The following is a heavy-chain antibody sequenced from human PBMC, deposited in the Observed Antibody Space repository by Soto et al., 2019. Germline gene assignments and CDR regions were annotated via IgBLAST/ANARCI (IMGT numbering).Heavy chain of an antibody. V-gene: IGHV3-23*01. CDR2: ISAGGGST. J-gene: IGHJ3*02. CDR3: AKDGGPIVAFDI. CDR1: GFTFSSYA. D-gene: IGHD3-16*01. Sequence: EVQLLESGGGLVQPGGSLRLSCAASGFTFSSYAMSWVRQAPGKGLEWVSVISAGGGSTYYADSVKGRFTISRDNSKNTLFLQMNSLRVEDTAGYYCAKDGGPIVAFDIWGQGKMVTVSS.